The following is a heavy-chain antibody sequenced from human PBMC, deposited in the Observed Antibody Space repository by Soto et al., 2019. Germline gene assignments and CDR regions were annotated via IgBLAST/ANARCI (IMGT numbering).Heavy chain of an antibody. CDR3: ARTARDSSGYYYLVDLDY. V-gene: IGHV3-33*01. Sequence: PGGSLRLSCAASGFTFSSYGMHWVRQAPGKGLEWVAVIWYDGSNKYYADSVKGRFTISRDNSKNTLYLQMNSLRAEDTAVYYCARTARDSSGYYYLVDLDYWGQGTLVTVSS. CDR1: GFTFSSYG. CDR2: IWYDGSNK. J-gene: IGHJ4*02. D-gene: IGHD3-22*01.